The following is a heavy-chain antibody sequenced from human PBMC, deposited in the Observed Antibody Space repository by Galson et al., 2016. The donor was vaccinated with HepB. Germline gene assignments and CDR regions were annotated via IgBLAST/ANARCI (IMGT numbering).Heavy chain of an antibody. CDR1: GGAISNVTYF. V-gene: IGHV4-31*03. D-gene: IGHD6-6*01. CDR2: IYHTGST. J-gene: IGHJ4*02. CDR3: AGVAFLAARRDFDY. Sequence: TLSLTCTVSGGAISNVTYFWSWIRQPPGEALKWIGYIYHTGSTYYSPSLKSRVTISVDTSKNQFSLNLSSVTAADTAVYYCAGVAFLAARRDFDYWGQGTLVTVSS.